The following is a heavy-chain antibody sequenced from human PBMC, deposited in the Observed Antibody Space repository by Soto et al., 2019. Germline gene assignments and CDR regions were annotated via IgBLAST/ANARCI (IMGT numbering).Heavy chain of an antibody. CDR3: ARERRAATGLNYFDY. CDR1: GGTFSSYA. J-gene: IGHJ4*02. CDR2: IIPIFGTA. D-gene: IGHD6-25*01. V-gene: IGHV1-69*13. Sequence: SVKVSCKASGGTFSSYAISWVRQAPGQGLEWMGGIIPIFGTANYAQKFQGRVTITADGSTSTAYMELSSLRSEDTAVYYCARERRAATGLNYFDYWGQGTLVTVS.